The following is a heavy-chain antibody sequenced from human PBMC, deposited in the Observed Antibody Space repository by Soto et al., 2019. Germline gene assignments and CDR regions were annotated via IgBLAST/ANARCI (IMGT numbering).Heavy chain of an antibody. CDR3: ARGIYCGGDCYQKHYWYFDL. V-gene: IGHV4-4*02. D-gene: IGHD2-21*02. J-gene: IGHJ2*01. Sequence: QVQLQESGPGRVKPSGTLPLTCAVSGGPISSSNGWSWVRQPPGKGLEWFGEIYHSGSTNYNPSLKSRVTISVDKSKNQFSLKLSSVTAADTAVYYCARGIYCGGDCYQKHYWYFDLWGRGTLVTVSS. CDR2: IYHSGST. CDR1: GGPISSSNG.